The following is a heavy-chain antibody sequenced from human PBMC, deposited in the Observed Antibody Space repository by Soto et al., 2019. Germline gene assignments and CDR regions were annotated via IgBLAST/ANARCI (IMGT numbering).Heavy chain of an antibody. CDR1: GSPFSSYA. V-gene: IGHV3-23*01. CDR3: ANYVDNYWFDP. J-gene: IGHJ5*02. CDR2: ISARGAST. D-gene: IGHD5-12*01. Sequence: GGSLRLFCPDSGSPFSSYALNWVRQAPGKAPEWVSAISARGASTYYADYVKGRCTISSHNSNNTLYLQMNSLRAKGTAVYYGANYVDNYWFDPWGRGTRVTV.